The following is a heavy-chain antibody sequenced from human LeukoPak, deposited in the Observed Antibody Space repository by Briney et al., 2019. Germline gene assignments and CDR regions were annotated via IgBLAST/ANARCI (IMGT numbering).Heavy chain of an antibody. CDR3: AKASGGYSYGPHDY. D-gene: IGHD5-18*01. CDR1: GFTFSSYA. V-gene: IGHV3-23*01. J-gene: IGHJ4*02. Sequence: PGGSLRLSCAASGFTFSSYAMSWVRQAPGKGLEWVSAISGSGGSTHYADSVKGRFTISRDNSKNTLYLQMNSLRAEDTAVYYCAKASGGYSYGPHDYWGQGTLVTVSS. CDR2: ISGSGGST.